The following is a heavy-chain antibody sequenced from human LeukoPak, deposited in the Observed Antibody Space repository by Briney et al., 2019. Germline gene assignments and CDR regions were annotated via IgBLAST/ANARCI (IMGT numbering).Heavy chain of an antibody. Sequence: SETLSLTCTVSGGSISSYYWSWIRQPAGKGLEWIGRIYTSGSTNYNPSLKSRVTMSVDTSKNQFSLKLSSVTAADTAVYFCARVGDQDGHYYYYYMDVWGKGTTVTVSS. D-gene: IGHD4-17*01. CDR2: IYTSGST. J-gene: IGHJ6*03. CDR3: ARVGDQDGHYYYYYMDV. V-gene: IGHV4-4*07. CDR1: GGSISSYY.